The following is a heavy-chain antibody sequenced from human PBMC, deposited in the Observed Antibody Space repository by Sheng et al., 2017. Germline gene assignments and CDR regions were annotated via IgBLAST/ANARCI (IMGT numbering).Heavy chain of an antibody. CDR3: ARDQFLYGEGSYYY. CDR1: GGTFSSFV. V-gene: IGHV1-69*13. Sequence: QVQLVQSGAEVKKPGSSVKVSCKSSGGTFSSFVIGWVRQAPGQRLEWLGRMVVILNSSKYAQKFRGRVTFTADEATNTAYMELGSLTSADTAVYYCARDQFLYGEGSYYYWGQGTLVSVSS. CDR2: MVVILNSS. D-gene: IGHD3-10*01. J-gene: IGHJ4*02.